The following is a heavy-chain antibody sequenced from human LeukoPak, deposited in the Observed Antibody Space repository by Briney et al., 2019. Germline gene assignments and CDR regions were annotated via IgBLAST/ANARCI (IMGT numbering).Heavy chain of an antibody. V-gene: IGHV4-4*07. CDR3: ARENDRYGRIDY. CDR2: IYSSGDA. J-gene: IGHJ4*02. Sequence: PSETLSLTCIVSGGSINNYYWSWIRQPAGKGLEWIGRIYSSGDATYNPSLKSRVTMSLDTSKNQISLKLYSVTAADTAVYYCARENDRYGRIDYWGQGTQVTVSS. D-gene: IGHD5-18*01. CDR1: GGSINNYY.